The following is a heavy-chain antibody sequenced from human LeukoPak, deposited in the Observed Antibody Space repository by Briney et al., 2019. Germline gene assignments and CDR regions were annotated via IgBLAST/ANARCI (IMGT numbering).Heavy chain of an antibody. CDR1: GFTLSSYS. CDR2: ISSSGTTK. D-gene: IGHD1-1*01. Sequence: GGSLRLSCAASGFTLSSYSMNWVRQAPGKGLQWVSYISSSGTTKTYADSVKGRFTISRDIAKKSLNLQMDSLRVEDTAVYYCARAQDTYNSLYFDYWGQGALVTVPS. J-gene: IGHJ4*02. CDR3: ARAQDTYNSLYFDY. V-gene: IGHV3-48*01.